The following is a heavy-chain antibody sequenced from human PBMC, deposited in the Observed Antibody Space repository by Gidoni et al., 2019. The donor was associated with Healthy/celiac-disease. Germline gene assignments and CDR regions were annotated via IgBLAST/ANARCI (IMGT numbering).Heavy chain of an antibody. Sequence: EVQLVQSGAEVNKPGESLKISCKGSRYSFTSYWNGWVRQIPGKGMEWLGNIYPGDSDTRYSPSFQGQVTISADKSISTAYLQWSSLKASDTAMYYCATPPAHGDGYNRGDAFDIWGQGTMVTVSS. J-gene: IGHJ3*02. D-gene: IGHD5-12*01. CDR2: IYPGDSDT. V-gene: IGHV5-51*03. CDR1: RYSFTSYW. CDR3: ATPPAHGDGYNRGDAFDI.